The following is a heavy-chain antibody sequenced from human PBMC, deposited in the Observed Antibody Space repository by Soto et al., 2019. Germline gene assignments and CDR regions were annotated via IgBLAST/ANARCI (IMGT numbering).Heavy chain of an antibody. V-gene: IGHV4-31*03. CDR2: IYYSGST. CDR1: GGSISSGGYY. CDR3: AREVSGSDFDY. Sequence: SETLSLTCTVSGGSISSGGYYWSWIRQHPGKGLEWIGYIYYSGSTNYNPSLKSRVTISVDTSKNQFSLRLSSVTAADTAVYYCAREVSGSDFDYWGQGTLVTVSS. J-gene: IGHJ4*02. D-gene: IGHD3-10*01.